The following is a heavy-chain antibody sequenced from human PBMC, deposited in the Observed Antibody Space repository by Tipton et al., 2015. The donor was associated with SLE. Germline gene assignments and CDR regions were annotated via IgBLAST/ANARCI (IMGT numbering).Heavy chain of an antibody. Sequence: SLRLSCAASGFTFSSYGIHWVRQAPGKGLEWVTFIRYDGSNDYYADSVKGRFTISRDNSKNTLYLQMNSLRAEDTAVYYCAKVDILAGYYPDYWGQGTLVTVSS. J-gene: IGHJ4*02. D-gene: IGHD3-9*01. CDR1: GFTFSSYG. CDR3: AKVDILAGYYPDY. V-gene: IGHV3-30*02. CDR2: IRYDGSND.